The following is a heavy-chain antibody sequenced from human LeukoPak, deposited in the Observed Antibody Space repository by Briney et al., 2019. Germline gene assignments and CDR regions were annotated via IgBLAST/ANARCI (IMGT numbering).Heavy chain of an antibody. V-gene: IGHV3-23*01. CDR1: GFTFSSYA. CDR3: AKSPLSIAAAGTEMYFDY. D-gene: IGHD6-13*01. CDR2: ISGSGGST. Sequence: GGSLRLSCAASGFTFSSYAMSWVRQAPGKGLEWVSVISGSGGSTYYADSVKGRFTISRDNSKNTLYLQMNSLRAEDTAVYYCAKSPLSIAAAGTEMYFDYWGQGTLVTVSS. J-gene: IGHJ4*02.